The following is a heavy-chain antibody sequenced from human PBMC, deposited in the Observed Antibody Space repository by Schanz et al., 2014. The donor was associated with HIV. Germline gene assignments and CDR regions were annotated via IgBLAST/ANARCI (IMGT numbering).Heavy chain of an antibody. CDR1: GGSFSGYV. J-gene: IGHJ6*02. V-gene: IGHV4-34*12. D-gene: IGHD3-3*01. Sequence: QVQLQQWGAGLLKPSETLSLTCAVYGGSFSGYVWSWIRQPPGKGLEWIGEIITDDGSTDYNPSLKRRVTISMDTSKNQFSLKLISATDADMGVYYCAGARVLRDLEWPPSYHHYGMHVWGQGTTVIVSS. CDR2: IITDDGST. CDR3: AGARVLRDLEWPPSYHHYGMHV.